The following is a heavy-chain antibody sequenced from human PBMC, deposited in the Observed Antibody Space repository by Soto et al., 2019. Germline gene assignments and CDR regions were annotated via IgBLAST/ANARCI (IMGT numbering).Heavy chain of an antibody. V-gene: IGHV1-18*01. CDR3: ARDPYSWNDGGDY. D-gene: IGHD1-1*01. Sequence: QVQLVQSGAEVKKPGASVKVSCKASSYTFSSYGINWVRQAPGQGLEWMGWISAYNGNTHYAQNLQGRVTLTTDTSTSTAYMELRSLRSDDTAVYYCARDPYSWNDGGDYWGQGTLVTVSS. CDR1: SYTFSSYG. J-gene: IGHJ4*02. CDR2: ISAYNGNT.